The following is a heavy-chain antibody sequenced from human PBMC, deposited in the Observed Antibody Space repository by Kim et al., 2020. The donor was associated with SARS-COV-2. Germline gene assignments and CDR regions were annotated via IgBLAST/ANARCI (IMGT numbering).Heavy chain of an antibody. CDR3: TKGRYHYDSSGEDFFDY. V-gene: IGHV3-23*01. Sequence: VKGRFTISRDNSKNTLYLRMNGLRAGDTAVYYCTKGRYHYDSSGEDFFDYWGQGTLVTVSS. D-gene: IGHD3-22*01. J-gene: IGHJ4*02.